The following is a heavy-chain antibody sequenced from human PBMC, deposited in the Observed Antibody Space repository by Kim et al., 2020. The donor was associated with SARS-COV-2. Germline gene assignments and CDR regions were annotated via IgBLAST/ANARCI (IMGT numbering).Heavy chain of an antibody. CDR1: GFSFSDYR. CDR3: VRVGSGVCWRDFEL. CDR2: IEKKSEDYTT. V-gene: IGHV3-72*01. J-gene: IGHJ2*01. Sequence: GGSLRLSCEASGFSFSDYRMDWVRQVPGKGLEWVGGIEKKSEDYTTHYAATVKGRFIVARDDSDNVLPLQMNSLKNEATALYYCVRVGSGVCWRDFELWG. D-gene: IGHD3-16*01.